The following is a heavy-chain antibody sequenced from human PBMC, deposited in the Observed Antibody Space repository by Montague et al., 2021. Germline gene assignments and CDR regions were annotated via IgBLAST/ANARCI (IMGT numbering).Heavy chain of an antibody. J-gene: IGHJ3*01. CDR1: GDSMNTYK. CDR3: AREWSGFDF. Sequence: SETLSLTCTVSGDSMNTYKWNWIRQPPGKGLEWIGYIYSSGNTNYNPSLKSRVTISVDTSRNQFSLEVSSVTAADTAMCYCAREWSGFDFWGHGTMVTVSS. V-gene: IGHV4-59*01. CDR2: IYSSGNT. D-gene: IGHD1-26*01.